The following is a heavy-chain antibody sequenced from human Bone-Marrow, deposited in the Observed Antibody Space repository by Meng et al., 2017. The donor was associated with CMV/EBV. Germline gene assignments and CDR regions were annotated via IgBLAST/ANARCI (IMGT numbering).Heavy chain of an antibody. CDR2: ISGSGGST. J-gene: IGHJ4*02. Sequence: GESLKISCAASGFTFSSYAMSWVRQAPGKGLEWVSAISGSGGSTYYADSVKGRFTISRDNSKNTLYLQMNSLRAEDTAVYYCAKDYIVGATCDYWGQGTLVTVSS. CDR1: GFTFSSYA. CDR3: AKDYIVGATCDY. D-gene: IGHD1-26*01. V-gene: IGHV3-23*01.